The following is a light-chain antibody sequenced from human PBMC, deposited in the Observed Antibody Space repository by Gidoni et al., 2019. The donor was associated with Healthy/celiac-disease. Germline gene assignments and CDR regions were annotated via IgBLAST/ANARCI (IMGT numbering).Light chain of an antibody. J-gene: IGLJ3*02. CDR2: STN. Sequence: TVVTQDPSFSGSPGGPVTLTCGLSSGSVSTSYYPSWYQQTPGQAPRTLIDSTNTRSSGVPASFSGSILGNKAALTITGAQADDESDYYCVRYMGSGIWVFGGGTKLTVL. CDR1: SGSVSTSYY. V-gene: IGLV8-61*01. CDR3: VRYMGSGIWV.